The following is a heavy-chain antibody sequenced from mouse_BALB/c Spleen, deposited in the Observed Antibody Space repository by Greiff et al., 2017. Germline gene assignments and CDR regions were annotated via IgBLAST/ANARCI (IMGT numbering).Heavy chain of an antibody. CDR1: GYAFTNYL. J-gene: IGHJ3*01. CDR3: ARASSGPFAY. V-gene: IGHV1-54*01. CDR2: INPGSGGT. Sequence: VKLQESGAELVRPGTSVKVSCKASGYAFTNYLIEWVKQRPGQGLEWIGVINPGSGGTNYNEKFKGKATLTADKSSSTAYMQLSSLTSDDSAVYFCARASSGPFAYWGQGTLVTVSA. D-gene: IGHD3-1*01.